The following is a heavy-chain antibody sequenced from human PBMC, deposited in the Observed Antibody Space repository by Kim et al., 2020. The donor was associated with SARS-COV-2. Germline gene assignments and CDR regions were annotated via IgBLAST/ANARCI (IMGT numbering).Heavy chain of an antibody. Sequence: GGSLRLSCAASGFTFSSYNMNWVRQVPGKGLEWVSCISSSSSYMYYADSVKGRFTISRDNAKNSLYLQMNSLRAEDTAVYYCAREAVVTRSSDYWGQGTLVTVSS. CDR2: ISSSSSYM. J-gene: IGHJ4*02. D-gene: IGHD2-21*02. CDR3: AREAVVTRSSDY. CDR1: GFTFSSYN. V-gene: IGHV3-21*01.